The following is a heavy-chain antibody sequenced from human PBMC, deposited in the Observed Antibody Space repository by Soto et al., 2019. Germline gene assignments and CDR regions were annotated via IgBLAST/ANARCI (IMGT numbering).Heavy chain of an antibody. CDR1: GGSFSGYY. V-gene: IGHV4-34*01. CDR2: INHSGST. CDR3: ARDSYGYSRFDY. D-gene: IGHD5-18*01. J-gene: IGHJ4*02. Sequence: SETLSLTCAVYGGSFSGYYWSWIRQPPGKGLEWIGEINHSGSTNYNPSLKSRVTISVDTSKNQFSLKLSSVTAADTAVYYCARDSYGYSRFDYWGQGTLVTVSS.